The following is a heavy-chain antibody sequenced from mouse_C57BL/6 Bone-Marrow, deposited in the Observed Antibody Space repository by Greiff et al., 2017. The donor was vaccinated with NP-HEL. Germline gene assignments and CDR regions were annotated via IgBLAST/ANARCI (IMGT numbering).Heavy chain of an antibody. CDR3: ARDYYGSSPGYWYFDV. CDR2: IDPSDSYT. CDR1: GYTFTSYW. Sequence: QVQLQQPGAELVMPGASVKLSCKASGYTFTSYWMHWVKQRPGQGLEWIGEIDPSDSYTNYNQKFKGKSTLTVDKSSSTAYMQLSSLTSEDSAVYYCARDYYGSSPGYWYFDVWGTGTTVTVSS. J-gene: IGHJ1*03. V-gene: IGHV1-69*01. D-gene: IGHD1-1*01.